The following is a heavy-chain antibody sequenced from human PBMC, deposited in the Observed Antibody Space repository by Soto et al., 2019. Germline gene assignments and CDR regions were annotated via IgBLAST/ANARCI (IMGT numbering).Heavy chain of an antibody. CDR2: IYYSGNT. CDR3: ARGVVRGVMLSVWFDP. Sequence: SETLSLTCTVSGDSISSGDYYWSWIRQPPGKGLEWIGCIYYSGNTYYNPSLKRRFSISVDTSKNQFSLKLSSVTAADTAVYYCARGVVRGVMLSVWFDPWGQGTLVTVSS. J-gene: IGHJ5*02. D-gene: IGHD3-10*01. CDR1: GDSISSGDYY. V-gene: IGHV4-30-4*02.